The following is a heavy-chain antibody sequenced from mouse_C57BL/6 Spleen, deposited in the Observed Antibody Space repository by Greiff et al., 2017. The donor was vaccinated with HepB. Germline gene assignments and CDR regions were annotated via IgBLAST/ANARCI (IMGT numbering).Heavy chain of an antibody. CDR2: ISSGSSTI. J-gene: IGHJ3*01. V-gene: IGHV5-17*01. Sequence: EVQLVESGGGLVKPGGSLKLSCAASGFTFSDYGMHWVRQAPEKGLEWVAYISSGSSTIYYADTVKGRFTISRDNAKNTLFLQMTSLRSEDTAMYYWARYYYGSSYEAWFAYWGQGTLVTVSA. D-gene: IGHD1-1*01. CDR3: ARYYYGSSYEAWFAY. CDR1: GFTFSDYG.